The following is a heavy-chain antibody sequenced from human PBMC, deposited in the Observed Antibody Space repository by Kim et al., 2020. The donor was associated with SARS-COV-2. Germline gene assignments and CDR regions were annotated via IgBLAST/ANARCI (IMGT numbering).Heavy chain of an antibody. V-gene: IGHV3-53*01. J-gene: IGHJ6*02. D-gene: IGHD6-19*01. CDR3: ARESEGPVYSSGWSVIGLDYYYGMDV. CDR2: IYSGGST. CDR1: GFTVSSNY. Sequence: GGSLRLSCAASGFTVSSNYMSWVRQAPGKGLEWVSVIYSGGSTYYADSVKGRFTISRDNSKNTLYLQMNSLRAEDTAVYYCARESEGPVYSSGWSVIGLDYYYGMDVWGQGTTVTVSS.